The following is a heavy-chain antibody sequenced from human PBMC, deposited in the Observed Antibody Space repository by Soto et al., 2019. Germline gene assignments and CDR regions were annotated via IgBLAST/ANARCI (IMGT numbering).Heavy chain of an antibody. CDR1: GYTFTSYA. V-gene: IGHV1-3*01. D-gene: IGHD4-4*01. J-gene: IGHJ4*02. Sequence: GASVKVSCKASGYTFTSYAMHWVRQAPGQRLEWMGWINAGNGNTKYSQKFQGRVAITRDTSASTAYMELSSLRSEDTAVYYCARGYPHYSNIDYWGQGTLVTVSS. CDR3: ARGYPHYSNIDY. CDR2: INAGNGNT.